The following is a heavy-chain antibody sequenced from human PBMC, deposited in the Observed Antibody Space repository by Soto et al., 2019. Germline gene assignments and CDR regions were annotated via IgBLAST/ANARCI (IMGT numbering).Heavy chain of an antibody. J-gene: IGHJ5*02. V-gene: IGHV3-21*01. CDR1: GFSMSDYR. CDR2: IHGDTGHT. Sequence: EVQLVESGGGLVKPGESLRLSCVTSGFSMSDYRLNWGRQAPGKGLEWVSLIHGDTGHTFYADSVRGRFIISSDDAKTSVYLQLNALRVEDTAVYYCVREKDDPCDHWVQGTLVTVSS. CDR3: VREKDDPCDH.